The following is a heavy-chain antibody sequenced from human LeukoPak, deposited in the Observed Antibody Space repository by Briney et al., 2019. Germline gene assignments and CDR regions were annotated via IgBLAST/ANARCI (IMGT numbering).Heavy chain of an antibody. CDR2: ISSSSSTI. CDR3: ARAVSGGRSYYYYGMDV. CDR1: GFTFSSYS. J-gene: IGHJ6*02. D-gene: IGHD2-15*01. V-gene: IGHV3-48*01. Sequence: AGGSLRLSCAASGFTFSSYSMNWVRQAPGKGPEWVSYISSSSSTIYYADSVKGRFTISRDNAKNSLYLQMNSLRAEDTAVYYCARAVSGGRSYYYYGMDVWGQGTTVTVSS.